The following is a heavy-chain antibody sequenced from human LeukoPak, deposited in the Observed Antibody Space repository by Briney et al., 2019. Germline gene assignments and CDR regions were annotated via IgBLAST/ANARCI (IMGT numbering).Heavy chain of an antibody. Sequence: PGRSLRLSCAASGFTFSSYAMHWVRQAPGKGLEWVAVISYDGSYKDYADSVKGRFTISRDNSKNTLFLQMNSLRTEDTAVYYCARGDNYYDSSGYYYYYYYMDVWGKGTTVTISS. V-gene: IGHV3-30*04. CDR3: ARGDNYYDSSGYYYYYYYMDV. J-gene: IGHJ6*03. CDR2: ISYDGSYK. CDR1: GFTFSSYA. D-gene: IGHD3-22*01.